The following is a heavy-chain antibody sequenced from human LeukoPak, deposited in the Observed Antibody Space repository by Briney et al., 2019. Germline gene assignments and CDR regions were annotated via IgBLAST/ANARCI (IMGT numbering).Heavy chain of an antibody. CDR3: ARDGRFAAYEPDY. Sequence: ASVKVSCKASGYTFTSYGISWVRQAPGQGLEWMGWINPNSGGTNYAQKFQGRVTMARDTSISTAYMELSRLRSDDTAVYYCARDGRFAAYEPDYWGQGTLVTVSS. CDR2: INPNSGGT. V-gene: IGHV1-2*02. CDR1: GYTFTSYG. J-gene: IGHJ4*02. D-gene: IGHD1-26*01.